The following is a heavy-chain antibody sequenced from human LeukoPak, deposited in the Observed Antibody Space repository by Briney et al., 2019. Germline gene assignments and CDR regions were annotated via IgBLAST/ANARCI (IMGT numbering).Heavy chain of an antibody. CDR1: GYTFTSYY. J-gene: IGHJ6*02. CDR3: ARGYGLWSYYYYGMDV. Sequence: GASVKVSCKASGYTFTSYYMHWVRQAPGQGLEWMGRINPNSGGTNYAQKFQGRVTMTRDTSISTAYMELSRLRSDDTAVYYCARGYGLWSYYYYGMDVWGQGTTVTVSS. V-gene: IGHV1-2*06. CDR2: INPNSGGT. D-gene: IGHD3-3*01.